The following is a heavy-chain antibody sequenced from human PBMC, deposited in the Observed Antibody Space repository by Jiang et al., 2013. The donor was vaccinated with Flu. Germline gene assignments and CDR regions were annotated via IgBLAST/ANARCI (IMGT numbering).Heavy chain of an antibody. J-gene: IGHJ3*02. CDR3: ARDPDCSGGSCPAFDI. D-gene: IGHD2-15*01. CDR2: IYNTESSDYSGST. Sequence: GKGLEWIGYIYNTESSDYSGSTNYNPSLQSRVTISVDTSKNQFSLNLRSVTAADTAVYYCARDPDCSGGSCPAFDIWGQGTLVTVSS. V-gene: IGHV4-59*01.